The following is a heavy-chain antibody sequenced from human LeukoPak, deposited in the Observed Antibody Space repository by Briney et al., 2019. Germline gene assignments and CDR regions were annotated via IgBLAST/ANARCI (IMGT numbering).Heavy chain of an antibody. Sequence: GGSLRLSCAASGFTFRSAGMHWVRQAPGKWLEWVAVIHYDGSNKYYADSVKGRFTISRDNSKNTLYLQMNSLRAEDTAVYYCARDWGLVARLLDYWGQGTLVTVSS. CDR1: GFTFRSAG. J-gene: IGHJ4*02. CDR3: ARDWGLVARLLDY. D-gene: IGHD3-16*01. V-gene: IGHV3-33*01. CDR2: IHYDGSNK.